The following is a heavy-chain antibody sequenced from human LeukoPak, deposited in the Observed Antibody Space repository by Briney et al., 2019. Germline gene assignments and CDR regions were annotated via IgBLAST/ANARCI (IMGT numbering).Heavy chain of an antibody. CDR2: IYYSGST. Sequence: PLETLSLTCTVSGGSISSYYWSWIRQPPGKGLEWIGYIYYSGSTNYNPSLKSRVTISVDTSKNQFSLKLSSVTAADTAVYYCARGGSSGATTYDFDYWSQGTLVTVSS. CDR3: ARGGSSGATTYDFDY. CDR1: GGSISSYY. D-gene: IGHD1-26*01. V-gene: IGHV4-59*12. J-gene: IGHJ4*02.